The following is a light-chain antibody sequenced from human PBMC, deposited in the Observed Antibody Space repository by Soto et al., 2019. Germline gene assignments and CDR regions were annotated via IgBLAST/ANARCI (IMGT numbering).Light chain of an antibody. CDR2: GAS. CDR3: QQYGSSPRT. J-gene: IGKJ1*01. CDR1: QSVSSSN. Sequence: EIVLTQSPGTLSLSPCERATLSCIAMQSVSSSNLPCYQQKPGQAPRLLIYGASSRATGIPDMFSGSGSGTDFTLTISRLEPEDFAVYYCQQYGSSPRTFGQGTKVEIK. V-gene: IGKV3-20*01.